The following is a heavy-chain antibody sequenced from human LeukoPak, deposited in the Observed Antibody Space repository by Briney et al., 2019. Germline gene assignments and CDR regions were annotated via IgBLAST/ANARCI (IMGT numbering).Heavy chain of an antibody. CDR1: GFTFRNYG. CDR2: ISYDGRNT. V-gene: IGHV3-30*03. Sequence: GGSLRLSCAASGFTFRNYGMHWVRQAPGKGLEWVAIISYDGRNTFYADSVKGRFTISRDNSKNTLLLQMNSLRAEDTAMYYCASLRFSAAYYADYWGQGTLVTVSS. D-gene: IGHD1-26*01. J-gene: IGHJ4*02. CDR3: ASLRFSAAYYADY.